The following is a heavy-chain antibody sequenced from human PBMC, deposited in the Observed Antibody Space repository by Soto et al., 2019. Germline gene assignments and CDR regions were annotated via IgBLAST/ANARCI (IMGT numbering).Heavy chain of an antibody. CDR3: ARDVAQQNWFDP. D-gene: IGHD6-13*01. CDR2: IYYSGST. Sequence: PSETLSLTCTVSGGSISSGGYYWSWIRQHPGKGLEWIGYIYYSGSTYYNPSLKSRVTISVDTSKNQFSLKLSSVTAADTAVYYCARDVAQQNWFDPWGQGTLVTVSS. CDR1: GGSISSGGYY. V-gene: IGHV4-31*03. J-gene: IGHJ5*02.